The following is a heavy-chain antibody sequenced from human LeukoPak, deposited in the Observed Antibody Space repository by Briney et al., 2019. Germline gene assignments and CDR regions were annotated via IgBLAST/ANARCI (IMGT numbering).Heavy chain of an antibody. Sequence: GRSLRLSCAASGFTFSSYAMSWVRQAPGKGLEWVSSISGSGGSPYYADSVKGRFTISRDNSENTLFLQMNSLRAEDTALYYCAKQGYGSGSYCDYWGQGTLVTVSS. CDR2: ISGSGGSP. CDR3: AKQGYGSGSYCDY. CDR1: GFTFSSYA. J-gene: IGHJ4*02. V-gene: IGHV3-23*01. D-gene: IGHD3-10*01.